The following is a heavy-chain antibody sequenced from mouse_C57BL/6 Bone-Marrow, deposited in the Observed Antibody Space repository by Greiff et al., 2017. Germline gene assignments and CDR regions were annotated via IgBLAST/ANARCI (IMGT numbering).Heavy chain of an antibody. CDR2: ISGGGGTT. V-gene: IGHV5-9*01. Sequence: EVMLVESGGGLVKPGGSLKLSCAASGFTFSSYTMSWVRQTPEKRLQWVAAISGGGGTTYYPDSVKGRFTISRDNDKNILYLQMISLRSEDTALYYWSRQVTTVLATKYFDVWGTGTTVTVSS. J-gene: IGHJ1*03. CDR3: SRQVTTVLATKYFDV. D-gene: IGHD1-1*01. CDR1: GFTFSSYT.